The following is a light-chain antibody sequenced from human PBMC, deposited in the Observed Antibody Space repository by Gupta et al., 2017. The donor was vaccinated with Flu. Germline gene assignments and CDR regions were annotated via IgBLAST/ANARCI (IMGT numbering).Light chain of an antibody. J-gene: IGLJ1*01. CDR2: EVS. Sequence: QSALTQPASVSGSPGQSISISCTGTSRDVGAYNYVSWYQQNPGKAPKLLIYEVSNRPSGVSNRFSGSKSGNTASLTISGLQAEDEADYYCSSYTGSSTLRYVFGTGTKVTVI. CDR1: SRDVGAYNY. V-gene: IGLV2-14*01. CDR3: SSYTGSSTLRYV.